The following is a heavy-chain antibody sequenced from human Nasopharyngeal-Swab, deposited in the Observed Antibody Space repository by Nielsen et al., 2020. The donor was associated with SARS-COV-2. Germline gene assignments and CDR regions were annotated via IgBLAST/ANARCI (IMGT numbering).Heavy chain of an antibody. CDR2: ISSNGSST. Sequence: WIRQPPGKGLEYVSAISSNGSSTYYANSAKGRFTISRDNSKNTLYLQMGSLRAEDMAVYYCARDFGPSGWLYYFDYWGQGTLVTVSS. J-gene: IGHJ4*02. V-gene: IGHV3-64*01. D-gene: IGHD6-19*01. CDR3: ARDFGPSGWLYYFDY.